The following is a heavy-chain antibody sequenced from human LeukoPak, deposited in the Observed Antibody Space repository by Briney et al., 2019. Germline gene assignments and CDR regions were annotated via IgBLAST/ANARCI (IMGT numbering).Heavy chain of an antibody. V-gene: IGHV4-39*07. D-gene: IGHD3-10*01. CDR3: ARGSMVRGVIS. CDR2: INHSGST. J-gene: IGHJ4*02. CDR1: GGSISSSSYY. Sequence: SETLSLTCTVSGGSISSSSYYWRWIRQPPGKGLEWIGEINHSGSTNYNPSLKSRVSISVDTSKNQFSLKLSSVTAADTAVYYCARGSMVRGVISWGQGTLVTVSS.